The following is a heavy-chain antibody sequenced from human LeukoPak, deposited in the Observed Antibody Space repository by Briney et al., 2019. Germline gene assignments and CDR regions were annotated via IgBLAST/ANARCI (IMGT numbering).Heavy chain of an antibody. CDR2: ISGSGGST. CDR1: GFTFSSYA. Sequence: GGSLRLSCAASGFTFSSYAMSWVRQAPGKGLEWVSAISGSGGSTYYADSVKGRFTISRDNSKNTVYLQMNSLRNDDTGVFYCATGGSSGWSDYWGQGTLVTVSS. J-gene: IGHJ4*02. D-gene: IGHD6-19*01. CDR3: ATGGSSGWSDY. V-gene: IGHV3-23*01.